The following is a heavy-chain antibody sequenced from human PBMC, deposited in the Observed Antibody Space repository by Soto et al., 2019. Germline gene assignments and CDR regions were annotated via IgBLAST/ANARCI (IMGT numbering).Heavy chain of an antibody. CDR2: LWSAGLT. V-gene: IGHV3-53*01. D-gene: IGHD2-15*01. CDR3: ARELPPDL. Sequence: GALRVPCAASVFTVSSNYMTWVRQAPGKGLEWVSILWSAGLTFYADSVKGRFTISRDNSKNTLYLQMNSLRAEDSAVYYCARELPPDLWGQGTLVTVSS. CDR1: VFTVSSNY. J-gene: IGHJ5*02.